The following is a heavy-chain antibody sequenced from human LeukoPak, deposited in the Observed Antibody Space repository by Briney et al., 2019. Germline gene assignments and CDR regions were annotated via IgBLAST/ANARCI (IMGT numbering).Heavy chain of an antibody. CDR1: GGSISSGGYS. Sequence: SETLSLTCAVSGGSISSGGYSWSWVRQPPGEGLEWVGYIYHSGSTYYNPSIQSRVTISLDRSENQFSLKLSSMTAADTAVYYCASGNTGYDRDSFDIWGQGTMVTVSS. CDR2: IYHSGST. CDR3: ASGNTGYDRDSFDI. D-gene: IGHD5-12*01. J-gene: IGHJ3*02. V-gene: IGHV4-30-2*01.